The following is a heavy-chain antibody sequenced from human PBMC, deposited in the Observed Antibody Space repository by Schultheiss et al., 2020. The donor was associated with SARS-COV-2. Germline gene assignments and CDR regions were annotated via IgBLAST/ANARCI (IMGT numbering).Heavy chain of an antibody. V-gene: IGHV4-59*08. D-gene: IGHD5-12*01. Sequence: SETLSLTCTVSGGSISSYYWSWIRQPPGKGLEWIGYIYYSGSTNYNPSLKSRVTISVDTSKNQFSLKLSSVTAADTAVYYCARHMGGGYVLPLDYYYYYGMDVWGQGTTVTVSS. CDR2: IYYSGST. CDR1: GGSISSYY. CDR3: ARHMGGGYVLPLDYYYYYGMDV. J-gene: IGHJ6*02.